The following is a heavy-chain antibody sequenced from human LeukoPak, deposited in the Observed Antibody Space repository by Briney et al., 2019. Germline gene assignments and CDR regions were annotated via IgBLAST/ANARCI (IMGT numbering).Heavy chain of an antibody. J-gene: IGHJ5*02. CDR3: ARDGITIFGVVTNNWFDP. D-gene: IGHD3-3*01. CDR2: ISAYNGNT. Sequence: ASVKVSCKASGYTFTSYGISWVRQAPGQGLEWMGWISAYNGNTNYAQKLQGRVTMTTDTSTSTAYMELRNLRSDDTAVYYCARDGITIFGVVTNNWFDPWGQGTLVTVSS. V-gene: IGHV1-18*01. CDR1: GYTFTSYG.